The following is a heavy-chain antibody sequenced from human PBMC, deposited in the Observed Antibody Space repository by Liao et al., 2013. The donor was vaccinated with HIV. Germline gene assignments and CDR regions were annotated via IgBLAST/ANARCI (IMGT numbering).Heavy chain of an antibody. CDR1: GASISSGGYS. CDR3: ARVGAHYGDYGEGLPYYFDS. J-gene: IGHJ4*02. CDR2: IYHGGTT. D-gene: IGHD4-17*01. V-gene: IGHV4-30-2*01. Sequence: QLQLQVSGSGLVKPSQTLSLTCAVSGASISSGGYSWGWIRQPPGKGLEWIGYIYHGGTTYSNPSLKSRVTISADTSKNQFSLNLSSVTAADTAVFYCARVGAHYGDYGEGLPYYFDSWGQGTLVTVSS.